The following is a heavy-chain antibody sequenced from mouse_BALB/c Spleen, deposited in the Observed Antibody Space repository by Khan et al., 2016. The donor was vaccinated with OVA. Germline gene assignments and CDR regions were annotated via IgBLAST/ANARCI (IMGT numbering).Heavy chain of an antibody. J-gene: IGHJ4*01. CDR3: ARGNYYGYAMDY. D-gene: IGHD1-1*01. V-gene: IGHV3-2*02. Sequence: EVQLVESGPGLVKPSQSLSLTCTVTGYSITSNYAWNWIRQLPGNKLEWMSYISYSGSPSYNPSLKSRISITRDTSKNQFFLQLNSVTTEDAATYYCARGNYYGYAMDYWGQGTSVTVSS. CDR2: ISYSGSP. CDR1: GYSITSNYA.